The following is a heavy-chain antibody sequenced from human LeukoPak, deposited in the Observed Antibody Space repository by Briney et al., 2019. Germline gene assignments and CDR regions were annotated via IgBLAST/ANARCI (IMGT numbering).Heavy chain of an antibody. V-gene: IGHV1-18*01. Sequence: ASVKVSCRASGYTFSSYGIAWVRQAPGQGLEWMGWVSTFTPYAEKFQGRVTMTTDTSTATAYMELSSLTSDDTAVYYCARDHPAYCGGDCYKYYYDYWGHGTPVTVSS. CDR1: GYTFSSYG. CDR2: VSTFT. D-gene: IGHD2-21*02. CDR3: ARDHPAYCGGDCYKYYYDY. J-gene: IGHJ4*01.